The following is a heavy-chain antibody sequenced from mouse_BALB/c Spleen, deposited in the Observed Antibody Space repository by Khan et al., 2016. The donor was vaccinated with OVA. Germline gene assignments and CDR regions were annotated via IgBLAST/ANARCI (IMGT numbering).Heavy chain of an antibody. J-gene: IGHJ4*01. V-gene: IGHV1-69*02. Sequence: QVQLQQSGAELVRPGASVKLSCKASSYTFTNYWINWVKQRPGQGLEWIGNIYPSDSYTNYNQKFRNKATLTVDKSSSTAYLQLSSPTSEDSAVYYCTRVGTTVDAMDYGGQGTSVTVSS. CDR2: IYPSDSYT. CDR3: TRVGTTVDAMDY. D-gene: IGHD1-1*01. CDR1: SYTFTNYW.